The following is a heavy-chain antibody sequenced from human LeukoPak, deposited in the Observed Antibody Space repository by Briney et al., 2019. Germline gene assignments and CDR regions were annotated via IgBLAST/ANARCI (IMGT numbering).Heavy chain of an antibody. Sequence: GGSLRLSCAASGFTFSSYSMNWVRQAPGKGLEWVSYISSSSSTIYYADSVKGRSTISRDNAKNSLYLQMNSLRDEDTAVYYCARDGERTDYKHYYYYYGMDVWGQGTTVTVSS. CDR3: ARDGERTDYKHYYYYYGMDV. V-gene: IGHV3-48*02. J-gene: IGHJ6*02. CDR1: GFTFSSYS. D-gene: IGHD4-11*01. CDR2: ISSSSSTI.